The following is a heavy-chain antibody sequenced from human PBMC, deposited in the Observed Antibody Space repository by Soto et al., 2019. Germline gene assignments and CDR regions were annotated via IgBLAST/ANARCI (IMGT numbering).Heavy chain of an antibody. CDR2: IYGGDAT. Sequence: PGGSLRLSCAASGFTIVNYMSWVRQAPGKGLEWVSAIYGGDATFYADSVKGRFTVSRHNSQNTLYLQMNSLRPEDTAVYYCVSPPYGDFSVWDQGTLVTVSS. J-gene: IGHJ4*02. CDR3: VSPPYGDFSV. V-gene: IGHV3-53*04. D-gene: IGHD4-17*01. CDR1: GFTIVNY.